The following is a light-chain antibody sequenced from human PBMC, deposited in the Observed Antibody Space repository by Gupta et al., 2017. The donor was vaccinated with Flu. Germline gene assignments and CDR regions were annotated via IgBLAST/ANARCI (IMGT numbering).Light chain of an antibody. J-gene: IGKJ1*01. V-gene: IGKV2-28*01. CDR2: MGS. CDR3: MQALQAPPT. Sequence: DIVMTQSPLSLPVTPGEPASISCRSSQSLLHSNGYNYLDWYVLKPGQSPQLLIYMGSSRASGVPDRFSGSGSGTDFTLKINGVEAEDVGTYYCMQALQAPPTFGQGTKVEVK. CDR1: QSLLHSNGYNY.